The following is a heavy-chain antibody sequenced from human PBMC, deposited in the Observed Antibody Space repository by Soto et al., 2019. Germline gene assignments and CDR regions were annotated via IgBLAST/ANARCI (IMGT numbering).Heavy chain of an antibody. CDR1: GFTFNTFA. Sequence: PGGSLRLSCVTSGFTFNTFAMGWVRRAPGKGLEWVSAISISGDRTYYADSVKGRFFISRDNSNNTLFLRVSSLRVEDTATYYCAKAGSSGWSNYFDHWGQGTPVTVSS. J-gene: IGHJ4*02. D-gene: IGHD6-19*01. CDR3: AKAGSSGWSNYFDH. V-gene: IGHV3-23*01. CDR2: ISISGDRT.